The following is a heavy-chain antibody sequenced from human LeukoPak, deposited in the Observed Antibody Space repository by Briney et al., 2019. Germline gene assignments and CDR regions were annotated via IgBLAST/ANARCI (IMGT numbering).Heavy chain of an antibody. J-gene: IGHJ3*02. CDR3: ARDYRIAAGKNAFDI. D-gene: IGHD6-13*01. V-gene: IGHV3-21*01. CDR2: ISSGSRYI. Sequence: GGSLRLSCAASGFTFSSYAMSWVRQAPGKGLEWVSSISSGSRYIYYADSVKGRVTISRDNAKNSLYLRMNSLRAEDTAVYYCARDYRIAAGKNAFDIWGQGTMVTVSS. CDR1: GFTFSSYA.